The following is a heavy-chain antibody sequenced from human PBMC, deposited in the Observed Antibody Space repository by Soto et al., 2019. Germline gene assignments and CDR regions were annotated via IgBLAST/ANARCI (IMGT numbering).Heavy chain of an antibody. J-gene: IGHJ6*02. CDR2: IYYSGST. Sequence: SETLSLTCTVSGGSISSGDYYWSWIRQPPGKGLEWIGYIYYSGSTYYNPSLKSRVTISVDTSKNQFSLKLSSVTAADTAVYYCAGEVIGDQYYYYGMDVWGQGTTVTVSS. CDR3: AGEVIGDQYYYYGMDV. D-gene: IGHD7-27*01. V-gene: IGHV4-30-4*01. CDR1: GGSISSGDYY.